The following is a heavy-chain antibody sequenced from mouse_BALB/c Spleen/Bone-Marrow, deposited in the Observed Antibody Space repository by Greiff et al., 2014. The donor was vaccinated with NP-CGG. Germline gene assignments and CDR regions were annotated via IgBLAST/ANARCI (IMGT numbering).Heavy chain of an antibody. CDR2: INPSNGRT. CDR1: GYTFTSYW. J-gene: IGHJ3*01. V-gene: IGHV1S81*02. D-gene: IGHD2-3*01. CDR3: ARYDGPAWFAY. Sequence: QVQLQQSGAELVRPGASVKLSCKASGYTFTSYWIHWVKLRPGQGLEWIGEINPSNGRTNYNEKFKNKATLTVDKSSSTAYTQLSSLTSEDSAVYYCARYDGPAWFAYWGQGTLVTVSA.